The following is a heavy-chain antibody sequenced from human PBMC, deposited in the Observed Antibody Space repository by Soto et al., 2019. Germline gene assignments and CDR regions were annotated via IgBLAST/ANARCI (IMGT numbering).Heavy chain of an antibody. CDR2: INSDESST. J-gene: IGHJ5*02. CDR3: GRGVEVWFGDPNWFDP. D-gene: IGHD3-10*01. V-gene: IGHV3-74*01. Sequence: EVQLVESGGGLVQPGGSLRLSCAASGFTFSSYWMHWVRQAPGKGLVWVSRINSDESSTSYADSVKGRFTISRDNAKKTLYLPMNSLRAEDTAVYYCGRGVEVWFGDPNWFDPWGQGTLVTVSS. CDR1: GFTFSSYW.